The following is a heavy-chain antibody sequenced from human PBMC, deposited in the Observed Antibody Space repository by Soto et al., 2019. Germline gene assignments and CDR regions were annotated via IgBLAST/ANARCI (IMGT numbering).Heavy chain of an antibody. CDR1: GGSISSSYY. V-gene: IGHV4-39*01. CDR2: FYFSGST. D-gene: IGHD4-4*01. CDR3: ARHNSNLRNKWFDP. J-gene: IGHJ5*02. Sequence: SETLSLTCTVSGGSISSSYYWGWIRQPPGKGLEWIGTFYFSGSTYYNPPFKSRVTMSVDTSKNQFSLKLSSVTAADTAVYYCARHNSNLRNKWFDPWGHGTLVTVSS.